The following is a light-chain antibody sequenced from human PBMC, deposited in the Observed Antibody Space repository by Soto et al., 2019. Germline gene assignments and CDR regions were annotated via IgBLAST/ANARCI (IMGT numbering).Light chain of an antibody. CDR2: GAS. J-gene: IGKJ4*01. CDR1: ESVSTN. Sequence: EIEMTQSPATLSLAPGEIVTLSFSASESVSTNLAWYQQKAGQAPRLLIYGASTRATGIPARFSGSGSGTEFTLTISSLQSEDFAVYYCQQYNNWPRLTFGGGTKVDIK. V-gene: IGKV3-15*01. CDR3: QQYNNWPRLT.